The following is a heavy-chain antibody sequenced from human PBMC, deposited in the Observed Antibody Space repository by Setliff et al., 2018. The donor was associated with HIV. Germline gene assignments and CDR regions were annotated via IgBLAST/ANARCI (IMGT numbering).Heavy chain of an antibody. CDR1: GGSISSSNYC. Sequence: SETLSLTCTVSGGSISSSNYCWGWIRQPPGKGLEWIGSIYYSGSTYYNPSLKSRVTISVDTSKNQFSLKLRSATAADTAVYYCARHYELETYMDVWGKGTTVTVSS. CDR2: IYYSGST. J-gene: IGHJ6*03. V-gene: IGHV4-39*01. D-gene: IGHD3-3*01. CDR3: ARHYELETYMDV.